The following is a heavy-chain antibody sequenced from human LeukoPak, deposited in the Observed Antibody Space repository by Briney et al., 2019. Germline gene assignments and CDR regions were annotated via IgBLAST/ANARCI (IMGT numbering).Heavy chain of an antibody. J-gene: IGHJ4*02. V-gene: IGHV1-18*04. CDR2: ISAYNGNT. D-gene: IGHD6-13*01. CDR3: ARDDTLAAAGTKDY. Sequence: ASVKVSCKASGYTFTSYGISWVRQAPGQGLEWMGWISAYNGNTNYAQKLQGRVTMTTDTSTSTAYMELRSLRSDDTAVYYCARDDTLAAAGTKDYWGQGTLVTASS. CDR1: GYTFTSYG.